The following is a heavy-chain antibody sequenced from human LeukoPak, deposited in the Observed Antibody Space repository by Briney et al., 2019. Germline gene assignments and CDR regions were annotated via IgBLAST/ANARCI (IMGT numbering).Heavy chain of an antibody. Sequence: SETLSLTCTVSGYSISSGYYWGWIRQPPGKGLEWIGSIYHSGSTYYNPSLKSRVTMSVDTSKNQFSLKLSSVTAADTAVYYCARSSRRGVLTDPDYWGQGTLVTVSS. CDR1: GYSISSGYY. CDR2: IYHSGST. J-gene: IGHJ4*02. D-gene: IGHD2-8*01. CDR3: ARSSRRGVLTDPDY. V-gene: IGHV4-38-2*02.